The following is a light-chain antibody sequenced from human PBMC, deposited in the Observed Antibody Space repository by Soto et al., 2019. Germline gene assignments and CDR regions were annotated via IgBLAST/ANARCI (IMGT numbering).Light chain of an antibody. V-gene: IGLV1-51*02. CDR3: GTWDSSLSAYV. J-gene: IGLJ1*01. CDR1: SSNIGNNY. Sequence: QSVLTQPPSVSAAPGQKVTISCSGSSSNIGNNYVSWYQQLPGTAPQLLIYENNKRPSGIPDRFSGSKSGTSATLGITGLQTGDEADDYCGTWDSSLSAYVFGTGTKLTVL. CDR2: ENN.